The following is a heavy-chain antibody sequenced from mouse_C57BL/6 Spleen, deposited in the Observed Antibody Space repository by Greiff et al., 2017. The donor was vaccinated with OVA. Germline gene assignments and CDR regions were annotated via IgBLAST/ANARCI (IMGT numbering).Heavy chain of an antibody. CDR1: GYAFSSSW. D-gene: IGHD3-2*02. J-gene: IGHJ2*01. Sequence: VQLQQSGPELVKPGASVKISCKASGYAFSSSWMNWVKQRPGKGLEWIGRIYPGDGDTNYNGKFKGKATLTADKSSSTAYMQLSSLTAEDSAVYFCATAQAFDYWGQGTTLTVSS. V-gene: IGHV1-82*01. CDR2: IYPGDGDT. CDR3: ATAQAFDY.